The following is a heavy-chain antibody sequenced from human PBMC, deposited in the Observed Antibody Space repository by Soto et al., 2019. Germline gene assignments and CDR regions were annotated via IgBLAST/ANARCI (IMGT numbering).Heavy chain of an antibody. Sequence: GGSLRLSCAASGFTFSNAWMSWVRQAPGKGLEWVGRIKSKTDGGTTDYAAPVKGRFTISRDDSKNTLYLQMNSLKTEDTAVYYCTTDISPLWFGEEDWFDPWGQGTLVTVSS. CDR3: TTDISPLWFGEEDWFDP. V-gene: IGHV3-15*01. D-gene: IGHD3-10*01. CDR1: GFTFSNAW. CDR2: IKSKTDGGTT. J-gene: IGHJ5*02.